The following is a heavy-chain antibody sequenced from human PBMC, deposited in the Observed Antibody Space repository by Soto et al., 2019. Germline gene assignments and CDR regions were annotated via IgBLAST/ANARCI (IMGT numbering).Heavy chain of an antibody. CDR1: GFTVSSNY. CDR3: ARDRVESGYPEYFQH. J-gene: IGHJ1*01. V-gene: IGHV3-53*01. CDR2: IYSGGST. D-gene: IGHD3-22*01. Sequence: EVQLVESGGGLIQPGGSLRLSCAASGFTVSSNYMSWVRQAPGKGLEWVSVIYSGGSTYYADSVKGRFTISRDNSKNTLYLQMNSLRAEATALYYCARDRVESGYPEYFQHWGQGTLVTVSS.